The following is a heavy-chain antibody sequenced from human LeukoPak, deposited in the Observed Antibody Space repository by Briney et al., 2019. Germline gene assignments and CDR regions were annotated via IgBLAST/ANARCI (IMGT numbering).Heavy chain of an antibody. J-gene: IGHJ2*01. D-gene: IGHD3-22*01. CDR3: ARRAYYDSSGYSPTSGYFDL. CDR1: GGSIFSYY. CDR2: IYSNGIT. Sequence: SSETLSLTCTVSGGSIFSYYWNWIRQPPGKGLEWIGYIYSNGITNYSPSLRSRGSISIATSKNHFSLRLTSVTAADTAIYYCARRAYYDSSGYSPTSGYFDLWGRGTLVTVSS. V-gene: IGHV4-4*08.